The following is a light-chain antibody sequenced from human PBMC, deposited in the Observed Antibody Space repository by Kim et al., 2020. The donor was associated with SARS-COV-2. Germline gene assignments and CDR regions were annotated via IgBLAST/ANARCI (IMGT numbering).Light chain of an antibody. CDR1: SSDVGSYHL. CDR2: EGS. J-gene: IGLJ3*02. CDR3: CSYAGSSSWV. Sequence: RSITISCTETSSDVGSYHLFSQYQHHPGTAPILLIYEGSKRPSGVSNRFSGSKTGNTASLTISGLQAEDEADYYCCSYAGSSSWVFGGGTQLTVL. V-gene: IGLV2-23*01.